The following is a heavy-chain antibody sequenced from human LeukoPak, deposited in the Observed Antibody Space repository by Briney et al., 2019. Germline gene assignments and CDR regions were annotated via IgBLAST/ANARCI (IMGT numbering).Heavy chain of an antibody. V-gene: IGHV3-7*01. D-gene: IGHD3-16*01. J-gene: IGHJ6*03. CDR3: ARVSITGYYYYMDV. Sequence: GGSLRLSCAASGFTFSSYWMSWVRQAPGKGLEWVANIKQDGSEKYYVDPVKGRFTISRDNAKNSLYLQMNSLRAEDTAVYYCARVSITGYYYYMDVWGKGTTVTVSS. CDR2: IKQDGSEK. CDR1: GFTFSSYW.